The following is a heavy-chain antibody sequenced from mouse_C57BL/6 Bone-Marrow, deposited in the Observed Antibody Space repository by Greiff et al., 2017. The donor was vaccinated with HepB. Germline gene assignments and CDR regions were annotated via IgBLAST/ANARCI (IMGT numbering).Heavy chain of an antibody. V-gene: IGHV1-55*01. D-gene: IGHD1-1*01. CDR3: ARCYYGSEDAMDY. J-gene: IGHJ4*01. CDR2: IYPGSGST. CDR1: GYTFTSYW. Sequence: QVQLKQPGAELVKPGASVKMSCKASGYTFTSYWITWVKQRPGQGLEWIGDIYPGSGSTNYNEKFKSKATLTVDTSSSTAYMQLSSLTSEDSAVYYCARCYYGSEDAMDYWGQGTSVTVSS.